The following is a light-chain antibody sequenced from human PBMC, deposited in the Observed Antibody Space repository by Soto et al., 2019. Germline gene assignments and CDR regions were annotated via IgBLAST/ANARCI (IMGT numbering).Light chain of an antibody. Sequence: EFVLTQSPGTLSLSPGERATLSCRASQTVRNNYLAWYQQKPGQAPRFLIYDASSRATGIPDRFSGGGSGTDFTLTISRLEPEDFAVYYCQQYSESPLTFGQGTKVDIK. J-gene: IGKJ1*01. V-gene: IGKV3-20*01. CDR2: DAS. CDR1: QTVRNNY. CDR3: QQYSESPLT.